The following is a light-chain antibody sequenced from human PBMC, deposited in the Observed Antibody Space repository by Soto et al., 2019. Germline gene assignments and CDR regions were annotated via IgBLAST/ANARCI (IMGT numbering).Light chain of an antibody. CDR2: GAS. V-gene: IGKV3-15*01. J-gene: IGKJ2*01. Sequence: EIVMTQSPATLSVSPGERATLSCRSSQSVSSNLAWYQQKPGQAPRILIYGASTRATGIPARFSGSGSGTEFNLPLSSLQSEDFAVYYCQQYNNWPMYTFGQGTKLE. CDR1: QSVSSN. CDR3: QQYNNWPMYT.